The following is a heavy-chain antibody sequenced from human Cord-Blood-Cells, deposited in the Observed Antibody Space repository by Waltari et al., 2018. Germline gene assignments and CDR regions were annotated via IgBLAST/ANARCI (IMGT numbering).Heavy chain of an antibody. Sequence: QVQLQQWGAGLLKPSETLSLTCAVYGGSFSGYYWSWIRQPPGKGLEWIGEINHSGSTNYNPSLKSRVTISVDTSKSQFSLKLSSVTAADTAVYYCARDRGGIAARRGFDPWGQGTLVTVSS. D-gene: IGHD6-6*01. CDR2: INHSGST. CDR3: ARDRGGIAARRGFDP. CDR1: GGSFSGYY. V-gene: IGHV4-34*01. J-gene: IGHJ5*02.